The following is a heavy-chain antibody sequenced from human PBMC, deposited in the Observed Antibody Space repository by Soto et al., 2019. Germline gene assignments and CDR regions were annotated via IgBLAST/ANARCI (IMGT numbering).Heavy chain of an antibody. Sequence: EVQLLESGGNLVQPGGSLRLSCAASGFIFSNYAMSWVRQAPGKGLEWVALIRGSEDNTFYSDSVRGRFTISRDDSKHTLYLQMNSLRAEDTAVYYCAKDWTHFDYWGQGTLVTVSS. J-gene: IGHJ4*02. D-gene: IGHD3-3*01. CDR2: IRGSEDNT. V-gene: IGHV3-23*01. CDR3: AKDWTHFDY. CDR1: GFIFSNYA.